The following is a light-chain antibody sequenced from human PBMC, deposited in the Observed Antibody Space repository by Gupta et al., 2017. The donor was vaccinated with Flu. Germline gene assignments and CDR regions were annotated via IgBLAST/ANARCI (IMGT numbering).Light chain of an antibody. CDR1: SSNIGAGYD. V-gene: IGLV1-40*01. J-gene: IGLJ3*02. Sequence: QSVLTQPPSGSGAPGQRVTISCTGSSSNIGAGYDVHWYQQLPGTAPKLLIYANNNRPSGVPDRFSGSKSGASASLAITGLQADDEADYYCQSFDSSLRVFGGGTKVTVL. CDR3: QSFDSSLRV. CDR2: ANN.